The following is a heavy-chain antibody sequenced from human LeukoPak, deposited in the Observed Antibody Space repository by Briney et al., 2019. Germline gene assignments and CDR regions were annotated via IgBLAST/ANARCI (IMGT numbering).Heavy chain of an antibody. J-gene: IGHJ4*02. CDR3: ARDRSGDIQD. CDR2: ICYSGST. V-gene: IGHV4-31*03. CDR1: GGCISSGGYY. Sequence: SETLSLTCTVSGGCISSGGYYWSWIRQHPGKGLEWIEYICYSGSTYYNPSLKSRVTISVDTSKNQFSLKLSSVTAADTAVYYCARDRSGDIQDWGQGTLVTVSS. D-gene: IGHD3-9*01.